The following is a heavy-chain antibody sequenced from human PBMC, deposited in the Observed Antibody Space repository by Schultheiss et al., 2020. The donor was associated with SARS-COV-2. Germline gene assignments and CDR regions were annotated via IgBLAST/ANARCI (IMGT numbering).Heavy chain of an antibody. CDR2: IYYSGST. J-gene: IGHJ3*02. D-gene: IGHD4-17*01. Sequence: SQTLSLTCTVSGGSISSYYWSWIRQPAGKGLEWIGYIYYSGSTNYNPSLKSRVTISVDTSKNQFSLKLSSVTAADTAVYYCARHGDYGDYVVAFDIWGQGTMGTISS. CDR3: ARHGDYGDYVVAFDI. CDR1: GGSISSYY. V-gene: IGHV4-59*08.